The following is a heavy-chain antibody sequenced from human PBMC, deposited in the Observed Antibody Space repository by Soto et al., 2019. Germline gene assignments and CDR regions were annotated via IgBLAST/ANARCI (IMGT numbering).Heavy chain of an antibody. CDR1: GGSVNSGGYY. CDR2: IYYSGST. J-gene: IGHJ5*01. V-gene: IGHV4-31*03. CDR3: ARVIYDDESQNWFDS. D-gene: IGHD4-17*01. Sequence: SETLSLTCTVSGGSVNSGGYYWAWIRQHPGKGLEWIGYIYYSGSTYYNPSPKSRVTISLETSKNQFSLRLSSVTAADTAVYYCARVIYDDESQNWFDSWGQGTQVTVSS.